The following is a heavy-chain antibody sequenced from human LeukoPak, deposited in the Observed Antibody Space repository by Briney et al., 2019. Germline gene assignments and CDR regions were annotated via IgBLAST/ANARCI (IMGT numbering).Heavy chain of an antibody. D-gene: IGHD4-11*01. Sequence: PGESLRLSCSASGFTFSRSWMSWVRQAPGKGLEYVALIKQGGSEIYHMDSVKGRFTISRDDATNSLYLQMNSLRVEDTALYYCARDRESESDSEGDYWGQGTLVTVSS. CDR3: ARDRESESDSEGDY. V-gene: IGHV3-7*01. CDR2: IKQGGSEI. CDR1: GFTFSRSW. J-gene: IGHJ4*02.